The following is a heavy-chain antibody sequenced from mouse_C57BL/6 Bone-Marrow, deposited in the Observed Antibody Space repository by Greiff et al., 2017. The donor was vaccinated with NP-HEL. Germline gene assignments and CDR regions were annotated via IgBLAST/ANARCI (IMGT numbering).Heavy chain of an antibody. CDR1: GYAFSSYW. J-gene: IGHJ2*01. D-gene: IGHD1-1*01. CDR3: ARSGDYYGSPYYFDY. Sequence: VKLVESGAELVKPGASVKISCIASGYAFSSYWMNWVKQRPGKGLEWIGQIYPGDGDTNYNGKFKGKATLTADKSSSTAYMQLSSLTSEDSAVYFCARSGDYYGSPYYFDYWGQGTTLTVSS. V-gene: IGHV1-80*01. CDR2: IYPGDGDT.